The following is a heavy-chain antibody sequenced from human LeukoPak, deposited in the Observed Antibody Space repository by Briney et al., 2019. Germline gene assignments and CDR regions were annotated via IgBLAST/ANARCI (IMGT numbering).Heavy chain of an antibody. J-gene: IGHJ4*02. V-gene: IGHV1-18*01. CDR2: SSAYNGNT. D-gene: IGHD2-2*01. CDR1: GYTFTSYG. CDR3: ARTYCSSTSCYDLFDY. Sequence: ASVKVSCKASGYTFTSYGISWVRQALGQGLEGMGWSSAYNGNTNYAQKFQGRVTMTRNTSISTAYMELSSLRSEDTAVYYCARTYCSSTSCYDLFDYWGQGTLVTVSS.